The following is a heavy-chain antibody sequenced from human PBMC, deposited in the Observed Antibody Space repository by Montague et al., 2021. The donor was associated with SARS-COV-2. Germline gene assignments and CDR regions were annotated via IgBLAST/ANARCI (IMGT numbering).Heavy chain of an antibody. CDR3: ARHPSYSSVWYDWFDP. CDR1: GGSISSYY. D-gene: IGHD6-19*01. V-gene: IGHV4-59*08. Sequence: SETLSLTCTVSGGSISSYYWSWIRQPPGKGLEWIGYIFYSGNTNYNPSLKSRVTISIDTSKNQFSLKLRSVTAADTAVYYCARHPSYSSVWYDWFDPWGQGTLVTVSS. J-gene: IGHJ5*02. CDR2: IFYSGNT.